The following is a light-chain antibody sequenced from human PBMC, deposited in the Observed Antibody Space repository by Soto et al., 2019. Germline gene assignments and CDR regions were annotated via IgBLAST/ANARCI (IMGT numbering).Light chain of an antibody. CDR3: QQYNNWPPYT. V-gene: IGKV3-15*01. CDR2: YAS. Sequence: EIVMTQSPATLSVSPGERATLSCRASRNVGSNLAWYQHKPGQAPRLLIYYASTRATGVPARFSGSGSGTEFALTISSLQSEDFAVYYCQQYNNWPPYTFGQGNKLEIE. CDR1: RNVGSN. J-gene: IGKJ2*01.